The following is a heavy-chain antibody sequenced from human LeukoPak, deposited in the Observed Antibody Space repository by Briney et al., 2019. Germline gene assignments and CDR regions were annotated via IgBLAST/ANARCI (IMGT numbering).Heavy chain of an antibody. V-gene: IGHV3-48*01. D-gene: IGHD3-22*01. CDR2: ISSSSSTI. Sequence: GGSLRLSCAASGFTFSSYSMNWVRQAPGKGLEWVSYISSSSSTIYYADSVKGRFTISRDNAKNSLYLQMNSLRAEDTAVYYCAREGYYDSSAGNEDEGTDAFDIWGQGTMVTVSS. J-gene: IGHJ3*02. CDR3: AREGYYDSSAGNEDEGTDAFDI. CDR1: GFTFSSYS.